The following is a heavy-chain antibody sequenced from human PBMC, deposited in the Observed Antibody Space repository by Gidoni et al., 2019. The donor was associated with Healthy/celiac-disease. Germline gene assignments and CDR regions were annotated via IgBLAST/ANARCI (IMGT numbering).Heavy chain of an antibody. CDR2: ISGSGGST. J-gene: IGHJ5*02. D-gene: IGHD2-2*01. Sequence: EVQLLESGGGLVQPGGSLRLSCAASGFTFRSSAMTWVRQAPGKGLEWVSAISGSGGSTYYADSVKGRFTISRDNSKNTLYLQMNSLRAEDTAVYYCAKEGGIVVVPAAMEGSGFDPWGQGTLVTVSS. CDR1: GFTFRSSA. V-gene: IGHV3-23*01. CDR3: AKEGGIVVVPAAMEGSGFDP.